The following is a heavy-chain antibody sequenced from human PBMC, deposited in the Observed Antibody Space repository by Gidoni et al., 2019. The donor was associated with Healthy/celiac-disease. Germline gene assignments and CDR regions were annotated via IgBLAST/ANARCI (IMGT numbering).Heavy chain of an antibody. V-gene: IGHV3-30-3*01. Sequence: QVPLVESGGGVVQPGRSLRLSCAASGFTFSSYAMHWVRQAPGKGLEWVAVISYDGSNKYYADSVKGRFTISRDNSKNTLYLQMNSLRAEDTAVYYCARDRGYSYGYLGYWGQGTLVTVSS. CDR1: GFTFSSYA. J-gene: IGHJ4*02. CDR3: ARDRGYSYGYLGY. CDR2: ISYDGSNK. D-gene: IGHD5-18*01.